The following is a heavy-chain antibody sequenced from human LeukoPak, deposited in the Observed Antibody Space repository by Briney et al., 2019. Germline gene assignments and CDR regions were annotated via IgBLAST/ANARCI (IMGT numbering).Heavy chain of an antibody. CDR2: INPCGGTT. V-gene: IGHV1-46*01. J-gene: IGHJ5*02. CDR1: GYTFTSYY. D-gene: IGHD2-2*01. CDR3: ARARVPGWLDP. Sequence: ASVKVSCKSSGYTFTSYYMHWVRQAPGPGLEWMGIINPCGGTTSYAQKFQSRVTMTSDTSTSTVYMDLSSLRSVDTAVYYCARARVPGWLDPWGQGTLVTVS.